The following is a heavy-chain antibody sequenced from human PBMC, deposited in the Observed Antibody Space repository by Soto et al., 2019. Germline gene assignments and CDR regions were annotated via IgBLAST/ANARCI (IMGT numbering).Heavy chain of an antibody. J-gene: IGHJ5*02. CDR3: VRRSGYSGFGP. Sequence: PGESLKISFKGTGYSFDSYWIAWVRQMPGKVLELMGNIYPGDSDTTYSPSFRGQVTISAEKSISTASLQWSSLRASYTAMYYCVRRSGYSGFGPRGQSAMVTVS. CDR1: GYSFDSYW. V-gene: IGHV5-51*01. CDR2: IYPGDSDT. D-gene: IGHD3-22*01.